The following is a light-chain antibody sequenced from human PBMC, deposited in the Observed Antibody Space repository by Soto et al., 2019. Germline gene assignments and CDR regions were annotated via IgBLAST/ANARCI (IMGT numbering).Light chain of an antibody. J-gene: IGKJ2*01. CDR1: QSVSNS. CDR3: QQRRSWPRT. V-gene: IGKV3-11*01. Sequence: EIVLTQSPATLSLSPGERATLSCRASQSVSNSLTWFPQKPGQAPRLLIYDASNRATDIPARFSGSGSGTDFTLTISSLEPEDFAVYYCQQRRSWPRTFGQGTKLEIK. CDR2: DAS.